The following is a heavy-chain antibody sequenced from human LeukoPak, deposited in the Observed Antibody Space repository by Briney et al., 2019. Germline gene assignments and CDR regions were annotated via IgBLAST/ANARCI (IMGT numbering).Heavy chain of an antibody. J-gene: IGHJ5*02. D-gene: IGHD6-13*01. CDR1: GGSISSYY. CDR3: ARSIAAAYNWFDP. CDR2: IYYSGST. V-gene: IGHV4-59*08. Sequence: SGTLSLTCTVSGGSISSYYWSWIRQPPGKGLEWIGYIYYSGSTNYNPSLKSRVTISVDTSKNQFSLKLSSVTAADTAVYYCARSIAAAYNWFDPWGQGTLVTVSS.